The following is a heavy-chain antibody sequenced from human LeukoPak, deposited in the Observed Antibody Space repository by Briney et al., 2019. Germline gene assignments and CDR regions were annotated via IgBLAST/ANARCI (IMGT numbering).Heavy chain of an antibody. CDR3: AGDLSAEEDYSNGPDY. V-gene: IGHV3-11*01. Sequence: GGSLRLSCAASGFTFSDYYMSWIRQAPGKGLEWVSYISSSGSTIYYADSVKGRFTISRDNAKNSLYLQMNSLRAEDTAVYYCAGDLSAEEDYSNGPDYWGQGTLVTVSS. J-gene: IGHJ4*02. CDR2: ISSSGSTI. D-gene: IGHD4-11*01. CDR1: GFTFSDYY.